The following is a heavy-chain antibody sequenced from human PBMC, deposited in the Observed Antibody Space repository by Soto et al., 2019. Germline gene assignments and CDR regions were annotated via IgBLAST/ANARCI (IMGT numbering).Heavy chain of an antibody. CDR3: ARHLPSSIWGLPGADV. CDR2: IYYSGST. Sequence: ASENLPVTCTVSGGSISSSSYYWCWIRQPPGKGLEWIGSIYYSGSTYYNPSLKSRVTISVDTSKNQFSLKLGSVTAADTAVYYWARHLPSSIWGLPGADVWGKGNTVT. V-gene: IGHV4-39*01. J-gene: IGHJ6*03. CDR1: GGSISSSSYY. D-gene: IGHD2-2*01.